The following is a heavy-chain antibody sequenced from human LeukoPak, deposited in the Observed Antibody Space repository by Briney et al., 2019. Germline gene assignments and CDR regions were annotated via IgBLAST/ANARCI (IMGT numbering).Heavy chain of an antibody. CDR3: ARVGSSSWYALGFWFDP. CDR1: GGSISSYY. CDR2: IYYSGST. J-gene: IGHJ5*02. V-gene: IGHV4-59*01. Sequence: PSETLSLTCTVSGGSISSYYWSWIRQPPGKGLEWIGYIYYSGSTNYNSSLKSRVTISVDTSKNQFSLKLSSVTAADTAVYYCARVGSSSWYALGFWFDPWGQGTLVTVSS. D-gene: IGHD6-13*01.